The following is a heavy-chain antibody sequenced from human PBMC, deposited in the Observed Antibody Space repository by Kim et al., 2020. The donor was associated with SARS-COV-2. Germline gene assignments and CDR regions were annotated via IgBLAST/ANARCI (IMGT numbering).Heavy chain of an antibody. D-gene: IGHD6-6*01. Sequence: GGSLRLSCAASGFTFSSYSMNWVRQAPGKGLEWVSSISSSSSYIYYADSVKGRFTISRDNAKNSLYLQMNSLRAEDTAVYYCARDYSRGSSAPALAGKYYYYYYGMDVWGQGTTVTVSS. CDR2: ISSSSSYI. V-gene: IGHV3-21*01. CDR1: GFTFSSYS. J-gene: IGHJ6*02. CDR3: ARDYSRGSSAPALAGKYYYYYYGMDV.